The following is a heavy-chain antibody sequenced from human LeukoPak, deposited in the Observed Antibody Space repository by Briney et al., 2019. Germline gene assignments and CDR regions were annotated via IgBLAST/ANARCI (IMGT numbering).Heavy chain of an antibody. CDR3: AKAPLSIAVATGIDY. Sequence: PGRSLRLSCAASGFTFSSYGMHWVRRAPGKGLEWVAVISYDGSNKYYADSVKGRFTISRDNSKNTLYLQMNSLRAEDTAVYYCAKAPLSIAVATGIDYWGQGTLATVSS. CDR2: ISYDGSNK. D-gene: IGHD6-19*01. V-gene: IGHV3-30*18. CDR1: GFTFSSYG. J-gene: IGHJ4*02.